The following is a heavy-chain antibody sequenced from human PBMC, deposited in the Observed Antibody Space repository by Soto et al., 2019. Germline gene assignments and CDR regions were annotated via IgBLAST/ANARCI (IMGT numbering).Heavy chain of an antibody. D-gene: IGHD3-22*01. V-gene: IGHV4-59*01. J-gene: IGHJ4*02. Sequence: SETLSLTCTVSGGSISSYYWSWIRQPPGKGLEWIGYIYYSGSTNYNPSLKSRVTISVDTSKNQFSLKLSSVTAADTAVYYCARGYYDSSGYYRIDYWGQGTLVTVS. CDR2: IYYSGST. CDR3: ARGYYDSSGYYRIDY. CDR1: GGSISSYY.